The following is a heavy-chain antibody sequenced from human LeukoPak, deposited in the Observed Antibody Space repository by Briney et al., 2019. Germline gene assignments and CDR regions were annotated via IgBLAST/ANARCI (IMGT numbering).Heavy chain of an antibody. D-gene: IGHD5-24*01. CDR3: ARVRDGYNDAYDI. V-gene: IGHV1-46*01. CDR1: GDTLSSYA. Sequence: ASVKVSCKASGDTLSSYAISWVRQAPGQGLEWMGIIGGSTNYAQKFQGRVTMTRDTSTSTVYMELSSLRSEDTAVYYCARVRDGYNDAYDIWGQGTMVTVHS. J-gene: IGHJ3*02. CDR2: IGGST.